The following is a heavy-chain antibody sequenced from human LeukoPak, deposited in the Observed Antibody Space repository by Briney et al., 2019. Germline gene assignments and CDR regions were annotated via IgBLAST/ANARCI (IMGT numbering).Heavy chain of an antibody. D-gene: IGHD3-10*01. CDR2: IIPIFGTA. CDR1: GGTFSSYA. V-gene: IGHV1-69*13. J-gene: IGHJ5*02. Sequence: ASVKVSCKASGGTFSSYAISWVRQAPGQGLEWMGGIIPIFGTANYAQKFQGRVTITADESTSTAYMELSSLRAEDTAVYYCARVVFGEVTHNWFDPWGQGTLVTVSS. CDR3: ARVVFGEVTHNWFDP.